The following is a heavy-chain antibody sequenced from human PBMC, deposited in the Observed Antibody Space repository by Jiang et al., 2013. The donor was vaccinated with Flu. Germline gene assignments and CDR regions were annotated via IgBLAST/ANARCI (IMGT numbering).Heavy chain of an antibody. V-gene: IGHV1-2*02. CDR2: INPNSGGT. J-gene: IGHJ3*02. D-gene: IGHD3-22*01. CDR3: ARDYYDSSGYHSDAFDI. CDR1: GYTFTGYY. Sequence: EVKKPGASVKVSCKASGYTFTGYYMHWVRQAPGQGLEWMGWINPNSGGTNYAQKFQGRVTMTRDTSISTAYMELSRLRSDDTAVYYCARDYYDSSGYHSDAFDIWGQGTMVTVSS.